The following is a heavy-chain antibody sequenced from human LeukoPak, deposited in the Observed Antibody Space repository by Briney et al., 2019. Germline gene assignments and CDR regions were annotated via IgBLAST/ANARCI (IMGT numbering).Heavy chain of an antibody. Sequence: SETLSLTCAVYGGSFSGYYWSWIRQPPGKGLEWIGEINHSGSTNYNPSLKSRVTISVDTSKNQFSLKLSSVTAADTAVYYCASWSEMANIYHWGPGNLVNVSS. CDR3: ASWSEMANIYH. D-gene: IGHD5-24*01. V-gene: IGHV4-34*01. CDR2: INHSGST. J-gene: IGHJ5*02. CDR1: GGSFSGYY.